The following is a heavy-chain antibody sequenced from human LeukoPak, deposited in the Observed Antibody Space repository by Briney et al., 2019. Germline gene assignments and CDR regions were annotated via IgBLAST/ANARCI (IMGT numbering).Heavy chain of an antibody. D-gene: IGHD1-26*01. Sequence: SETLSLTCTVSGGSISSGSYYWGWIRQPPGKGLEWIGSVYYSGSTYYNPSLKSRATTSVDTSKDQFSLKLSSVTAADTAVYYCARVSTPYSGTYVAKTLFDIWGQGTMVTVSS. V-gene: IGHV4-39*07. CDR3: ARVSTPYSGTYVAKTLFDI. CDR2: VYYSGST. J-gene: IGHJ3*02. CDR1: GGSISSGSYY.